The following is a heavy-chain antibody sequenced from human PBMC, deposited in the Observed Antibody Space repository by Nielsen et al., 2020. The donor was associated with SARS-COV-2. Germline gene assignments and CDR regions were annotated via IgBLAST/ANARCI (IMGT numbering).Heavy chain of an antibody. V-gene: IGHV3-30*04. Sequence: GESLKISCAASGFTFSSYAMHWVRQAPGKGLEWVAVISYDGSNKYYADSVKGRFTISRDNSKNTLYLQMNSLRAEDTAVYYCAKELAVTSGLDYWGQGTLVTVSS. J-gene: IGHJ4*02. CDR1: GFTFSSYA. CDR3: AKELAVTSGLDY. D-gene: IGHD4-17*01. CDR2: ISYDGSNK.